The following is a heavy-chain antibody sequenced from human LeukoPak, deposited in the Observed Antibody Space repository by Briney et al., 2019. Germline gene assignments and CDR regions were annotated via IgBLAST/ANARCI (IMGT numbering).Heavy chain of an antibody. Sequence: SETLSLTCTVSGGSISSSSYYWGWIRQPPGKGLEWIGSIYYSGSTYYNPSLKSRVTISVDTSKNQFSLKLSSVTAADTAVYYCARGLPRVVPARGWLDPWGQGTLVTVSS. CDR2: IYYSGST. CDR1: GGSISSSSYY. CDR3: ARGLPRVVPARGWLDP. V-gene: IGHV4-39*07. J-gene: IGHJ5*02. D-gene: IGHD2-2*01.